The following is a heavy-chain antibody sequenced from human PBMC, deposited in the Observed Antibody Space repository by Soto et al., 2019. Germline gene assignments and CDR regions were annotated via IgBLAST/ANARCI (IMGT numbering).Heavy chain of an antibody. J-gene: IGHJ4*02. CDR2: ISSSSSTI. D-gene: IGHD5-12*01. CDR1: GFTFSSYS. V-gene: IGHV3-48*02. CDR3: ARAAGTLILGYEDY. Sequence: EVQLVESGAGLVQPGGSMRLSCAASGFTFSSYSMNWVRQAPGKGLEWVSYISSSSSTIYYADSVKGRCTISRDTTKNSLYLQMNSLRDEDTAVYYCARAAGTLILGYEDYRGQGALVTFSS.